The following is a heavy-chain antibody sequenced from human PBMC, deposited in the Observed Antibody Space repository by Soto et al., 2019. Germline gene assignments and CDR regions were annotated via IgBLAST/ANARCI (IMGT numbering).Heavy chain of an antibody. J-gene: IGHJ6*02. D-gene: IGHD2-15*01. CDR1: GYVFTKFY. CDR2: IDPSSGTT. Sequence: ASLQVPCKSSGYVFTKFYVHWVRQAPGQGLEWMGIIDPSSGTTSYTQKFQGRVTMTRDTSMSTVYMELSSLRSEDTAVYYCARGAVVVPNGLIAGMDVWGLGTTVTVSS. V-gene: IGHV1-46*01. CDR3: ARGAVVVPNGLIAGMDV.